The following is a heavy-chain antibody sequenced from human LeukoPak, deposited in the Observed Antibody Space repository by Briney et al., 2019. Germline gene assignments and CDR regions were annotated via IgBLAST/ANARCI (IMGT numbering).Heavy chain of an antibody. V-gene: IGHV4-38-2*02. J-gene: IGHJ6*03. Sequence: SETLSLTCTVSGYSISSGYFWGWMRQPPGKGLEWIGSIYQSETAHYNPSVKSRCTLSVDTSKNQFSLKLSSVTAADTAVYYCARSPGEGYYYYYYMDVWGKGTTVTVSS. CDR2: IYQSETA. CDR3: ARSPGEGYYYYYYMDV. D-gene: IGHD3-10*01. CDR1: GYSISSGYF.